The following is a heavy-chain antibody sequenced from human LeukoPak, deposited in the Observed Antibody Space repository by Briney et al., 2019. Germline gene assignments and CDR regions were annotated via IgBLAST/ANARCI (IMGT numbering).Heavy chain of an antibody. V-gene: IGHV1-18*01. J-gene: IGHJ4*02. D-gene: IGHD3-22*01. CDR1: GYTFTSYG. CDR3: ARVVYYDSSGYFDN. Sequence: ASVKVSCKASGYTFTSYGISWVRQAPGQGLEWMGWISAYNGNTNYAQKLQGRVTLTTDTSTSTVYMQLRSLRSDDTAVYYCARVVYYDSSGYFDNWGQGTLVTVSS. CDR2: ISAYNGNT.